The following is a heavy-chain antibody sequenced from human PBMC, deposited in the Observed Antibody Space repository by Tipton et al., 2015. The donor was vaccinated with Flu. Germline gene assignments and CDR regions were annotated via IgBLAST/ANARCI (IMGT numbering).Heavy chain of an antibody. CDR1: GGSISSGGYY. J-gene: IGHJ5*02. D-gene: IGHD3-10*01. V-gene: IGHV4-31*01. CDR2: IYYSGST. CDR3: ARMVQGYGWFDP. Sequence: TLSLTCTVSGGSISSGGYYWSWIRQHPGKGLEWIGYIYYSGSTYYNPSLKSLVTISVDTSKNQFSLKLSSVTAADTAVYYCARMVQGYGWFDPWGQGTLVTVSS.